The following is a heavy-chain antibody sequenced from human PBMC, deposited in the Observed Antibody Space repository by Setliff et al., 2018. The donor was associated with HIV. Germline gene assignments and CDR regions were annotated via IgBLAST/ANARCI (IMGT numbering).Heavy chain of an antibody. V-gene: IGHV4-61*09. CDR2: IHTSGDT. CDR1: GGSISSRSYY. D-gene: IGHD3-9*01. Sequence: PPETLSLTCSVSGGSISSRSYYWSWIRQPAGKGLEWIGHIHTSGDTDYSPSLNSRVTISIDTSKKQFSLKLSSVTAADTAMYYCARRESYYDILTGPAFDAFDIWGQGTMVTVSS. CDR3: ARRESYYDILTGPAFDAFDI. J-gene: IGHJ3*02.